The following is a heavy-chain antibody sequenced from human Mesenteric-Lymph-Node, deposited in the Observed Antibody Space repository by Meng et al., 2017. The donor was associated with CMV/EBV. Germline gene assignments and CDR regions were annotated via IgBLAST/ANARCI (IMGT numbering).Heavy chain of an antibody. CDR1: GGSISSSSYY. V-gene: IGHV4-39*01. CDR3: ARPHYYGSGSSPWFDP. CDR2: IYYSGST. Sequence: QLPLQESGPGLVKPSETLSLTCTVPGGSISSSSYYWGWIRQPPGKGLEWIGSIYYSGSTYYNPSLKSRVTISVDTSKNQFSLKLSSVTAADTAVHYCARPHYYGSGSSPWFDPWGQGTLVTVSS. J-gene: IGHJ5*02. D-gene: IGHD3-10*01.